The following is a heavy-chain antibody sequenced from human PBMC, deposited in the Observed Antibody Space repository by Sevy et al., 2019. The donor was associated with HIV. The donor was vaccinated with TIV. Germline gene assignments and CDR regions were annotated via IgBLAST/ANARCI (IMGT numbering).Heavy chain of an antibody. V-gene: IGHV5-51*01. J-gene: IGHJ6*01. Sequence: GESLKISCKGSGYSFTRYWIGWVRQMPGKGLECMGIIYPGYSDTRYSPSFQGQVTISVDKSISTAYLQWSNLKASDTAMYYCARYAVDTAIFRYGMDLWGQGTTVTVSS. D-gene: IGHD5-18*01. CDR2: IYPGYSDT. CDR3: ARYAVDTAIFRYGMDL. CDR1: GYSFTRYW.